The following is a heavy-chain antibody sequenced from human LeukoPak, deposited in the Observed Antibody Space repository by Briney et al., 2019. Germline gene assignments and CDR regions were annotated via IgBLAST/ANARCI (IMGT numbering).Heavy chain of an antibody. CDR1: GYTFTSYG. CDR3: ARVPPSGYYDSSGWLPGEYYFDY. Sequence: GASVKVSCKASGYTFTSYGISWVRQAPGQGLEWMGRIIPILGIANYAQKFQGRVTITADKSTSTAYMELSSLRSEDTAVYYCARVPPSGYYDSSGWLPGEYYFDYWGQGTLVTVSS. CDR2: IIPILGIA. D-gene: IGHD3-22*01. V-gene: IGHV1-69*04. J-gene: IGHJ4*02.